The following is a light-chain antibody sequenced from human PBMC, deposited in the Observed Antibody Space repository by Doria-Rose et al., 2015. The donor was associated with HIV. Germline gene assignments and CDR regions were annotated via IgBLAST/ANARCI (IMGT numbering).Light chain of an antibody. J-gene: IGKJ1*01. CDR1: QSFSSTY. Sequence: TQSPGTLSLSPGERATLSCRASQSFSSTYLAWYQQKHGQAPSLLIYDGSTMATSIPDRFSASGSGTDFTLTINRLEPEDFALYYCHQYGTSWTFGQGTKVEI. CDR3: HQYGTSWT. V-gene: IGKV3-20*01. CDR2: DGS.